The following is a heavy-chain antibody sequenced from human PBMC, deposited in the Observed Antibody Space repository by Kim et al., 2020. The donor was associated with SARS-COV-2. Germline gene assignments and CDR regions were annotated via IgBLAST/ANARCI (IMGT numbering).Heavy chain of an antibody. J-gene: IGHJ4*02. CDR1: GFTLSSYC. Sequence: GGSLRLSCAASGFTLSSYCMNWVRQAPGKGLVWVSRINSDGTKTNYVDSVKGRFTISRDNAKNTLYLQMNSLRAEDTAVYYCARRDYYSYWRRGTLLTVFS. CDR2: INSDGTKT. D-gene: IGHD3-22*01. V-gene: IGHV3-74*01. CDR3: ARRDYYSY.